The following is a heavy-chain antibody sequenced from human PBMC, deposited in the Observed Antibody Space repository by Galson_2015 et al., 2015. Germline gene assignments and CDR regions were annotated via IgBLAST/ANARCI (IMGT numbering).Heavy chain of an antibody. V-gene: IGHV5-51*01. D-gene: IGHD6-19*01. CDR1: RYSFSNYW. Sequence: QSGAEVKKPGESLKISCKGSRYSFSNYWIGWVRQMPGKGLEWMGIIYPDDSETRYSPSFQGQVTISAGKSISTAYLQWSSLKASDTAMYYCTRHHYSSGWYEATFDYWGQGTLVTVSS. CDR3: TRHHYSSGWYEATFDY. J-gene: IGHJ4*02. CDR2: IYPDDSET.